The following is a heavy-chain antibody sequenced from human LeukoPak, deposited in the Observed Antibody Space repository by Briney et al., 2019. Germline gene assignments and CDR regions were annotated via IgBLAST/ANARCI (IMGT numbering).Heavy chain of an antibody. D-gene: IGHD2-2*01. Sequence: GGSLRLSCAASGFILSDYFMAWIRQSPGKGLERISFISGAEHDARYADSVRGRCTMFRDDGKNALYLQMNSLTAEETAIYYCARELGTSRGFDIWGQGTMVTVSS. V-gene: IGHV3-11*05. CDR1: GFILSDYF. CDR2: ISGAEHDA. J-gene: IGHJ3*02. CDR3: ARELGTSRGFDI.